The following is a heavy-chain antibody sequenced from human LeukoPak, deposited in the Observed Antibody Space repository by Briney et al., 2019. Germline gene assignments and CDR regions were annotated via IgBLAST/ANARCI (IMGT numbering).Heavy chain of an antibody. CDR3: AKGDSSGYYYFLYYFDY. J-gene: IGHJ4*02. CDR2: ISGSGGST. CDR1: GFTFSSYA. V-gene: IGHV3-23*01. Sequence: GASLRLSCAASGFTFSSYAMSWVRRAPGKGLEWVSAISGSGGSTYYADSVKGRFTISRDNSKNTLYLQMNSLRAEDTAVYYCAKGDSSGYYYFLYYFDYWGQGTLVTVSS. D-gene: IGHD3-22*01.